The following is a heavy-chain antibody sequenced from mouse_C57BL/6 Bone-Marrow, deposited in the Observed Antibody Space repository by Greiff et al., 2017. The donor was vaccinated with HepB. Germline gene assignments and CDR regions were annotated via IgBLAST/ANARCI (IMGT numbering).Heavy chain of an antibody. CDR3: ARRGYDGYYGYYAMDY. J-gene: IGHJ4*01. CDR2: ISGGGGNT. D-gene: IGHD2-3*01. CDR1: GFTFSSYT. V-gene: IGHV5-9*01. Sequence: EVQRVESGGGLVKPGGSLKLSCAASGFTFSSYTMSWVRQTPEKRLEWVATISGGGGNTYYPDSVKGRFTISRDNAKNTLYLQMSSLRSEDTALYYCARRGYDGYYGYYAMDYWGQGTSVTVSS.